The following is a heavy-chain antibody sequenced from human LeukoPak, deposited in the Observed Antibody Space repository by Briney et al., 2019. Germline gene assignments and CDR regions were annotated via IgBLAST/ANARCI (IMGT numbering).Heavy chain of an antibody. J-gene: IGHJ3*02. CDR1: GYTFTSYD. D-gene: IGHD3-10*01. CDR3: ARVGLWYGDAFDI. Sequence: ASVKVSCKASGYTFTSYDINWVRQATGQGLEWMGWMNTNSGNTGYAQKFQGRVTMTRNTSISTAYMEPSSLRSEDTAVYYCARVGLWYGDAFDIWGQGTMVTVSS. CDR2: MNTNSGNT. V-gene: IGHV1-8*01.